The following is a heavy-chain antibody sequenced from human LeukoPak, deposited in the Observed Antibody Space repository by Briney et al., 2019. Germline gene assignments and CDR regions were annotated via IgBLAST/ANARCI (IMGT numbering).Heavy chain of an antibody. J-gene: IGHJ4*02. D-gene: IGHD3-10*01. CDR3: ARDQGADYFGSGSYYLGY. V-gene: IGHV4-59*01. CDR1: GGSISSYY. CDR2: IYYSGGT. Sequence: SETLSLTCTVSGGSISSYYWSWIRQPPGKGLEWIGYIYYSGGTNYNPSLKSRVTISVDTSKNQFSLKLSSVTAADTAVYYCARDQGADYFGSGSYYLGYWGQGTLVTVSS.